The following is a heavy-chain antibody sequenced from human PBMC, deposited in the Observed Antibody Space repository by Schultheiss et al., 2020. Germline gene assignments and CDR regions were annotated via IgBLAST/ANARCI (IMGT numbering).Heavy chain of an antibody. V-gene: IGHV3-49*04. CDR3: AKGAREGFGELFGL. CDR1: GFTFGDYA. CDR2: IRSKAHGGTT. J-gene: IGHJ4*02. D-gene: IGHD3-10*01. Sequence: GGSLRLSCKTSGFTFGDYAMSWVRQAPGKGLEWVGFIRSKAHGGTTDYAASVKGRFTISRDDSKNIAYLRMNSLKTEDTAVYYCAKGAREGFGELFGLWGQGTLVTVSS.